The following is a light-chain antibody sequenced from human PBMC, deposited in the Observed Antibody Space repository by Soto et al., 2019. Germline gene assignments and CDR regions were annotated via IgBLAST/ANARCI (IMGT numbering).Light chain of an antibody. V-gene: IGLV2-14*03. CDR3: TSWTTSTTMI. J-gene: IGLJ2*01. CDR1: SSDIGAYNF. CDR2: DVN. Sequence: QSALTKPASVSGSPGQSITISCTGTSSDIGAYNFVSWYQQHPGKAPKLMLYDVNIRPSGVSNRFSGSKSGNTASLTISGLQAEDEADYYCTSWTTSTTMIFGGGTKLTVL.